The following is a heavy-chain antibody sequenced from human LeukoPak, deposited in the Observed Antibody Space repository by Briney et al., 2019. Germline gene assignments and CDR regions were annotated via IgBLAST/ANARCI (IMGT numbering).Heavy chain of an antibody. CDR2: IYPGDSDT. CDR3: ASLTSPSSGQEY. V-gene: IGHV5-51*01. D-gene: IGHD3-22*01. CDR1: GYSFTIYW. J-gene: IGHJ4*02. Sequence: GESLKISCKGSGYSFTIYWIGWVRQMPGKGLEWMGIIYPGDSDTRYSPSFQGQVTISADKSINTVYLQWSSLRSEDTAVYYCASLTSPSSGQEYWGQGTLVTVSS.